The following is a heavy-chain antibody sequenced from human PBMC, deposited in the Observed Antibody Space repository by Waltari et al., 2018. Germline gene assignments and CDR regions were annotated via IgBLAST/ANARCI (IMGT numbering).Heavy chain of an antibody. D-gene: IGHD3-3*01. V-gene: IGHV3-74*01. CDR2: INRSGSST. Sequence: EVQLVESGGGLVQPGGSLRLSCAASGFTFSSYWMHWVRQAPGKGLVGVSRINRSGSSTSYADSVKGRFTNSRDNAKNTLYLQMNSLRAEDTAVYYCATQKGTRHLRFLEWPLDYWGQGTLVTVSS. CDR3: ATQKGTRHLRFLEWPLDY. CDR1: GFTFSSYW. J-gene: IGHJ4*02.